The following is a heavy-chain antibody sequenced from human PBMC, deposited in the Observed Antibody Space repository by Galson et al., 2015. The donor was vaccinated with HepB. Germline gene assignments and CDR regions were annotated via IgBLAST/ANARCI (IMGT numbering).Heavy chain of an antibody. CDR1: GGSISSSSYY. D-gene: IGHD6-13*01. J-gene: IGHJ4*02. CDR2: IYYSGST. Sequence: ETLSLTCTVSGGSISSSSYYWGWIRQPPGKGLEWIGSIYYSGSTYYNPSLKSRVTISVDTSKNQFSLKLSSVTAADTAVYYCLTSSTWGHFDYWGQGTLVTVSS. V-gene: IGHV4-39*01. CDR3: LTSSTWGHFDY.